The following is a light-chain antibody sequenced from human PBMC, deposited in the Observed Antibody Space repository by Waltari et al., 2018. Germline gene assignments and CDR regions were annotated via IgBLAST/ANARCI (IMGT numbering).Light chain of an antibody. V-gene: IGLV2-14*01. CDR2: GVR. CDR3: CSYTSSNTYV. Sequence: QSALTQPASVSGSPGQSITISCTGTSSDVGTFNFVSCYQHPPDKAPKFMISGVRNRPSGVSNRFSGSKSDNTASLTISGLQAEDEADYFCCSYTSSNTYVFGTGTRVTVL. J-gene: IGLJ1*01. CDR1: SSDVGTFNF.